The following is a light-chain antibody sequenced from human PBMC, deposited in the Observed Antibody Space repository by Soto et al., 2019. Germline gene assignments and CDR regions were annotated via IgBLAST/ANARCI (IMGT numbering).Light chain of an antibody. V-gene: IGKV3-11*01. CDR3: QQRSNWPMT. Sequence: EIVLTQSPATLSLSPGERATLYCRASQSVYNYLAWYQQKSGQAPRLLIYDASNRATGIPARFSGSGSGTDFTLTISSLEPEDYAVYYFQQRSNWPMTFGPGTKVEIK. CDR1: QSVYNY. CDR2: DAS. J-gene: IGKJ1*01.